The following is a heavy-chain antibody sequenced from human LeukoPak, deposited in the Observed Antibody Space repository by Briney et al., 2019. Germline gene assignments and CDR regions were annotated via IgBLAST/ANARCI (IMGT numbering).Heavy chain of an antibody. CDR2: IYYSGST. D-gene: IGHD6-13*01. CDR1: GGSISSYY. J-gene: IGHJ1*01. Sequence: PSETLSLTCTVSGGSISSYYWSWIRQPPGKGLEWIGYIYYSGSTNYNPSLKSRVTISVDTSKNQFSLKLSSVTAADTAVYYCARSGWAADFTEYFQHWGQGTLVTVSS. V-gene: IGHV4-59*01. CDR3: ARSGWAADFTEYFQH.